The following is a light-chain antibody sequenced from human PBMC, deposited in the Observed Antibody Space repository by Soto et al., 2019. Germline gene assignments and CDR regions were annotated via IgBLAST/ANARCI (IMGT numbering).Light chain of an antibody. J-gene: IGKJ1*01. CDR3: QQYNNWRGP. CDR1: QSVSSN. V-gene: IGKV3-15*01. Sequence: EIVMTQSPATLSVSPGERATLCCRASQSVSSNLAWYQQKPGQAPRLLIYGASTRATDIPARFSGSGSGTEFTLTINSLQSEDFAVYYCQQYNNWRGPFGQGTKVEIK. CDR2: GAS.